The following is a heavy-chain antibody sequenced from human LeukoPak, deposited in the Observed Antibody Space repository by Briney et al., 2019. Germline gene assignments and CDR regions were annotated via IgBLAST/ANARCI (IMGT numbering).Heavy chain of an antibody. Sequence: PSETLSLTCTVSGYSISSGYYWGWIRQPPGKGLEWIGSIYHSGSTYYNPSLKSRVTISVDTSKNQFSLKLSSVTAADTAVYYCARDRATVTHGQDWYFDLWGRGTLVTVSS. CDR3: ARDRATVTHGQDWYFDL. D-gene: IGHD4-17*01. CDR2: IYHSGST. V-gene: IGHV4-38-2*02. J-gene: IGHJ2*01. CDR1: GYSISSGYY.